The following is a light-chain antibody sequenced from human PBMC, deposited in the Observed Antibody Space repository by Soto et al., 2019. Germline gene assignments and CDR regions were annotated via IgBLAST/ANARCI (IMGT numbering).Light chain of an antibody. CDR3: QSSGTSVLHPVL. CDR2: KDT. J-gene: IGLJ2*01. V-gene: IGLV3-25*02. CDR1: ALPKQF. Sequence: SYELTQPPSVSVSPGQTARITCSGAALPKQFAYWYQQKSGQAPLLVIYKDTERPSGIPERFSGSSSGTTATLIISGVQAEDEADYYCQSSGTSVLHPVLFGGGTKVTVL.